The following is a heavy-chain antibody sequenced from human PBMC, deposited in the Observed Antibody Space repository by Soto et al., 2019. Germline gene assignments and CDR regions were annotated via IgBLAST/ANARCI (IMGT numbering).Heavy chain of an antibody. V-gene: IGHV4-30-4*01. J-gene: IGHJ1*01. D-gene: IGHD2-15*01. CDR2: IYYSGST. Sequence: QVQLQESGPGLVKPSQTLSLTCTVSGGSISSGDYYWSWIRQPPGKGLEWIGYIYYSGSTYYNPSLKSRVTISVDTSKNQFSLKLSSVTAADTAVYYCARDPRNGYCSSGSCFQHWGQGTLVTVSS. CDR3: ARDPRNGYCSSGSCFQH. CDR1: GGSISSGDYY.